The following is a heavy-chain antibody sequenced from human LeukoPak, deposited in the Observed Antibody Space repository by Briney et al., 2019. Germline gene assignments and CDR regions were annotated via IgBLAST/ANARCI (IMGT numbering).Heavy chain of an antibody. V-gene: IGHV1-2*02. CDR1: GYTFTGYY. J-gene: IGHJ4*02. CDR2: INPNSGGT. Sequence: ASVKVSCKASGYTFTGYYMHWVRQAPGQGLEWMGWINPNSGGTNYAQKFQGRVTMTRDTSISTAYMELSRLRSDDTAVYYCARDYCSGGSCSVFDYWGQGTLSPSPQ. D-gene: IGHD2-15*01. CDR3: ARDYCSGGSCSVFDY.